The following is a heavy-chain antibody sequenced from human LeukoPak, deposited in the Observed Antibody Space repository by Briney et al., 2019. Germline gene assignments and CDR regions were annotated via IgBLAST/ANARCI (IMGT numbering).Heavy chain of an antibody. D-gene: IGHD1-20*01. Sequence: ASVKVSCKASGGTFSSYAISWVRQAPGQGLEWMGWISAYNGSTNYAQKLQGRVTLTTDTSTSTAYMELRSLRSDDTAVYYCARGHLTGTTANWFDPWGQGTLVTVSS. J-gene: IGHJ5*02. CDR3: ARGHLTGTTANWFDP. CDR1: GGTFSSYA. CDR2: ISAYNGST. V-gene: IGHV1-18*01.